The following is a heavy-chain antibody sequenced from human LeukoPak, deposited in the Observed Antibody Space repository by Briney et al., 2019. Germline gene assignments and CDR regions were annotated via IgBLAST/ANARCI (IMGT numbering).Heavy chain of an antibody. D-gene: IGHD2-2*01. CDR2: INHSGST. J-gene: IGHJ6*03. CDR3: ARVRLGYCSSTSCYSKINYYYYYMDV. V-gene: IGHV4-34*01. CDR1: GGSFSGYY. Sequence: PSETLSLTCAVYGGSFSGYYWSWIRQPPGKGLEWIGEINHSGSTNYNPSLKSRVTISVDTSKNQFSLKLSSVTAADTAVYYCARVRLGYCSSTSCYSKINYYYYYMDVWGKGTTVTVSS.